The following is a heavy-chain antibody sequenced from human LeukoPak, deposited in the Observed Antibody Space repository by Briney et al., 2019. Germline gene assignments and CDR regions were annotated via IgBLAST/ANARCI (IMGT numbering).Heavy chain of an antibody. CDR3: AKAGQAGRYFDY. CDR2: LSDDGSNK. Sequence: GGSLRLSCAASRFTFSYFAMHWVRQAPGKGLEWVAVLSDDGSNKFYADSVKGRFTISRDNSKNTLYLQMNSLRAEDTAVYYCAKAGQAGRYFDYWGQGTLVTVSS. J-gene: IGHJ4*02. D-gene: IGHD3-10*01. V-gene: IGHV3-30*18. CDR1: RFTFSYFA.